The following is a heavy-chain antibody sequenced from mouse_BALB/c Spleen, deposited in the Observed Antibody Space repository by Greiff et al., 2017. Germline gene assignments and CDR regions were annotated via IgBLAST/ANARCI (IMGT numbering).Heavy chain of an antibody. Sequence: QVQLQQSGAELMKPGASVKISCKATGYTFSSYWIEWVKRRPGHGLEWIGEILPGSGSTNYNEKFKGKATFTADTSSNTAYMQLSSLTSEDSAVYYCASWGRYDRFAYWGQGTMVTVSA. J-gene: IGHJ3*01. V-gene: IGHV1-9*01. CDR3: ASWGRYDRFAY. CDR1: GYTFSSYW. CDR2: ILPGSGST. D-gene: IGHD2-14*01.